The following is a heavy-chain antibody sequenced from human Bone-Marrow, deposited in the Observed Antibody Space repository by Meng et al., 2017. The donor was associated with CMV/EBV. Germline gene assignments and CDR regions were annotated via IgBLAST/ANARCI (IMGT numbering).Heavy chain of an antibody. Sequence: GESLKISCAASGFTLSDAWVSWVRQAPGKGLEWVSSISPTSSYIFYADSVKGRFTISRDNAQNSLYLQMNSLRAEDTAVYYCARYLRASSTSCIDHWGQGTLVTVSS. D-gene: IGHD2-2*01. CDR2: ISPTSSYI. V-gene: IGHV3-21*01. CDR1: GFTLSDAW. J-gene: IGHJ4*02. CDR3: ARYLRASSTSCIDH.